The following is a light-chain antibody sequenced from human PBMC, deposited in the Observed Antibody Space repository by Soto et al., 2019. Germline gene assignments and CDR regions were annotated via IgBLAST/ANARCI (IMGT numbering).Light chain of an antibody. CDR1: QSVRNK. CDR2: DSS. V-gene: IGKV3-15*01. J-gene: IGKJ2*01. Sequence: EIVMTQSPATLSVSPGERVTLSRRASQSVRNKLAWYQQKPGQTPRLLIYDSSSRATGIPARFSGSGSGTEFTLTISSLQSEDFAVYYCQQYNNWPPEYTFGQGTKLEIK. CDR3: QQYNNWPPEYT.